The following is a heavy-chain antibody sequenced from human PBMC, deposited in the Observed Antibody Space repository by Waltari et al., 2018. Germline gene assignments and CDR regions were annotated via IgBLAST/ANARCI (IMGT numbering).Heavy chain of an antibody. V-gene: IGHV3-53*01. CDR1: GFPVSGSY. D-gene: IGHD3-16*01. CDR2: IDSGVST. CDR3: ARGYSGGGDADPFDY. J-gene: IGHJ4*02. Sequence: EVQLAESGGGLIQPGGSLRLSCAASGFPVSGSYMHWAGQSPGKGLEGVSVIDSGVSTHYVDSVKGRFTISRDNSKNTLYLQMNSLRAEDTAVYYCARGYSGGGDADPFDYWGQGTVVTVSS.